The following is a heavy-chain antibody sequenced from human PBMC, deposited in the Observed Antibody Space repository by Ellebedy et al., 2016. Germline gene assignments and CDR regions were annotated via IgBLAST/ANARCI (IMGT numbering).Heavy chain of an antibody. J-gene: IGHJ3*02. CDR3: ARGDYGDYLDAFDI. D-gene: IGHD4-17*01. CDR1: GGSISSGGYS. V-gene: IGHV4-30-2*01. Sequence: SETLSLTXAVSGGSISSGGYSWSWILQPPGKGLEWIGYIYHSGSTYYNPSLKSRVTISVDRSKNQFSLKLSSVTAADTAVYYCARGDYGDYLDAFDIWGQGTMVTVSS. CDR2: IYHSGST.